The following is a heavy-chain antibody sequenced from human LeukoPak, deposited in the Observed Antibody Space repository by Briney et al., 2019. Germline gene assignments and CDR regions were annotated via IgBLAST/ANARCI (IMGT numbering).Heavy chain of an antibody. D-gene: IGHD5-18*01. CDR3: ARADTAMARSFDY. V-gene: IGHV4-59*11. CDR1: GGSISSHY. CDR2: IYYSGST. J-gene: IGHJ4*02. Sequence: SETLSLTCTVSGGSISSHYWSWIRQPPGKGLEWIGYIYYSGSTNYNPSLKSRVTISVDTSKNQFSLKLSSVTAADTAVYYCARADTAMARSFDYWGQGTLVTASS.